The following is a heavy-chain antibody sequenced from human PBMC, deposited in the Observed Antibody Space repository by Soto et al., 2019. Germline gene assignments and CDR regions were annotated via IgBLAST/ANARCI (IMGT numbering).Heavy chain of an antibody. Sequence: KTGGSLRLSCAASGFTFSTYSMNWVRQAPGKGLEWVSSISSSSTYIYYADSVKGRFTISRDNAKNSLYLQMNSLRAEDTAVYYCASFRSALDYWGQGTLVTVSS. CDR3: ASFRSALDY. CDR2: ISSSSTYI. J-gene: IGHJ4*02. CDR1: GFTFSTYS. V-gene: IGHV3-21*01.